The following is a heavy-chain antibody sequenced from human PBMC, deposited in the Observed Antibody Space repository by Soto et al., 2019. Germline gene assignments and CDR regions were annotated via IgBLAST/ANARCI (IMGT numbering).Heavy chain of an antibody. V-gene: IGHV3-33*01. CDR2: IWYDGSNK. Sequence: QVQLVESGGGVVQPGRSLRLSCAASGFTFSSYGMHWVRQAPGKGLEWVAVIWYDGSNKYYADSVKGRFNISRDNSKNTLYLQMNSLRAEDTAVYYCARGAGIVVPAAMGIDYWGQGTLVTVSS. CDR1: GFTFSSYG. CDR3: ARGAGIVVPAAMGIDY. D-gene: IGHD2-2*01. J-gene: IGHJ4*02.